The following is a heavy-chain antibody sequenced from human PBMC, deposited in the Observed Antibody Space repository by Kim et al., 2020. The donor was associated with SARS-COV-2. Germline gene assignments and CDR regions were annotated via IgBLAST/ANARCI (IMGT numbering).Heavy chain of an antibody. CDR2: ISSSSSTI. J-gene: IGHJ6*02. CDR3: ASPTQGLGDMDYYYYGMDV. D-gene: IGHD6-25*01. CDR1: GFTFSSYS. Sequence: GGSLRLSCAASGFTFSSYSMNWVRQAPGKGLEWVSYISSSSSTIYYADSVKGRFTISRDNSKNSLYLQMNSLRDEDTAVYYCASPTQGLGDMDYYYYGMDVWCQGTTVTVSS. V-gene: IGHV3-48*02.